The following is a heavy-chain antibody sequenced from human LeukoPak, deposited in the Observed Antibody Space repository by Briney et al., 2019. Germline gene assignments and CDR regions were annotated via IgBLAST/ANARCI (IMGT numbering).Heavy chain of an antibody. CDR3: ARHPPANRETYYYGSGSYRARGYFDY. Sequence: PSETLSLTCSVSGGSISNYYWSWIRQSPGKGPEWIGYIYNSGSTNYNPSLKSRVTISLDTSKNQFSLKLSSVTAADTAVYYCARHPPANRETYYYGSGSYRARGYFDYWGQGTLVTVSS. J-gene: IGHJ4*02. CDR2: IYNSGST. V-gene: IGHV4-59*08. CDR1: GGSISNYY. D-gene: IGHD3-10*01.